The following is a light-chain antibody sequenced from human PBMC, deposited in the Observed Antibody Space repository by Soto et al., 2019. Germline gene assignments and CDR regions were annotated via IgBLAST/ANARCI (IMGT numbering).Light chain of an antibody. V-gene: IGKV1-5*01. Sequence: DIQMTQSPSTLSASVGDRVTITCRASQSISSWLAWYQQKPGKAPKLLIYDASSLESGVPSRFSGSGSGTEFTLTISSLQPDDSATYYCQQSYSTPPWTFGQGTKVDIK. CDR2: DAS. CDR1: QSISSW. CDR3: QQSYSTPPWT. J-gene: IGKJ1*01.